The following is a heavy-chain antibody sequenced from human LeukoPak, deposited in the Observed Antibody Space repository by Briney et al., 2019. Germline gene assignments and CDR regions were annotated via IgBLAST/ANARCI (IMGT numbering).Heavy chain of an antibody. D-gene: IGHD6-13*01. Sequence: SGTLSLTCAVSGGSISSSNWWSWVRQPPGKELEWIGEIYHSGSTNYNPSLKSRVTISVDKSKNQFSLKLSSVTAADTAVYYCARDRGSSWYNWFDPWGQGTLVTVSS. V-gene: IGHV4-4*02. CDR3: ARDRGSSWYNWFDP. J-gene: IGHJ5*02. CDR2: IYHSGST. CDR1: GGSISSSNW.